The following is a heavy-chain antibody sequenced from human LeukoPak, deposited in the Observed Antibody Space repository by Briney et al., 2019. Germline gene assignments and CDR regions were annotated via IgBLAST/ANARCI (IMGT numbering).Heavy chain of an antibody. CDR2: MNPNSGNT. CDR1: GYTFTSYD. D-gene: IGHD5-24*01. CDR3: ARVVVEMATSYYYYCYMDV. Sequence: ASVKVSCKASGYTFTSYDINWVRQATGQGLEWMGWMNPNSGNTGYAQKFQGRVTITRNTSISTAYMELSSLRSEDTAVYYCARVVVEMATSYYYYCYMDVWGKGTTVTVSS. V-gene: IGHV1-8*03. J-gene: IGHJ6*03.